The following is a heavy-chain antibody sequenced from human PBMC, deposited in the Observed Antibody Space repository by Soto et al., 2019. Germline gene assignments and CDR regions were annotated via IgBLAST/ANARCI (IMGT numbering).Heavy chain of an antibody. D-gene: IGHD2-8*01. CDR2: ISYDGSNK. J-gene: IGHJ6*02. CDR3: AKMAGTDCTNGVCYRKTAYYYYYYGMDV. V-gene: IGHV3-30*18. CDR1: GFTFSSYG. Sequence: PGGSLRLSCAASGFTFSSYGMHWVRQAPGKGLEWVAVISYDGSNKYYADSVKGRFTISRDNSKNTLYLQMNSLRAEDTAVYYCAKMAGTDCTNGVCYRKTAYYYYYYGMDVWGQGTTVTVSS.